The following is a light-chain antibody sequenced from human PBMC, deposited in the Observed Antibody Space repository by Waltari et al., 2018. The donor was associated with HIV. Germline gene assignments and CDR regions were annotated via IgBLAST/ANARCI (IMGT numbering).Light chain of an antibody. Sequence: DTQMTQSPSSLSASVGDRVTITCRASQAFSISLAWYQQKPGKAPNLLLYDAARLQSGVPSRFSGSGSGTEYTLTINSLQPEDFATYFCQQYYNTWTFGQGTKVEVK. V-gene: IGKV1-NL1*01. CDR2: DAA. CDR3: QQYYNTWT. CDR1: QAFSIS. J-gene: IGKJ1*01.